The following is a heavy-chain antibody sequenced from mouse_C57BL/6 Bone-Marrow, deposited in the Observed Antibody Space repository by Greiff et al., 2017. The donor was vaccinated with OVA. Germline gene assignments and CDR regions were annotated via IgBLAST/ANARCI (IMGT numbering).Heavy chain of an antibody. D-gene: IGHD1-1*01. J-gene: IGHJ2*01. CDR3: ARHGDYGSFFDY. V-gene: IGHV5-6*02. CDR2: ISSGGSYT. CDR1: GFTFSSYG. Sequence: EVMLVESGGDLVKPGGSLKLSRAASGFTFSSYGMSWVRQTPDKRLEWVAPISSGGSYTYYHDSVKGRFTISRDNAKNTLYLQMSSLKSEDTAMYYCARHGDYGSFFDYWGQGTTLTVSS.